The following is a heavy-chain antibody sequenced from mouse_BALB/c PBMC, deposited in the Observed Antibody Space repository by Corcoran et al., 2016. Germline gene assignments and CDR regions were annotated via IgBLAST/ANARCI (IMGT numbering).Heavy chain of an antibody. V-gene: IGHV14-3*02. CDR1: DFNIKDTY. J-gene: IGHJ1*01. CDR2: IDPANGNT. CDR3: ARWDWDFDV. Sequence: EVQLQQSGAALVKPGASVKLSCTASDFNIKDTYMHWVKQRPEQGLEWIGRIDPANGNTKYDPKFQGKATITADTSSNTAYLQLSSLTSEDTAVYYGARWDWDFDVWGAGTTVTVSS.